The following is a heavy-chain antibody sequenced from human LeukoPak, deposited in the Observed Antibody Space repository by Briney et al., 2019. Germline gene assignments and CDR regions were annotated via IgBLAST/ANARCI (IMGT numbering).Heavy chain of an antibody. Sequence: GGSLRLSCAASGFTFSSYDMHWVRQAPGKGLEWVSGISWNSGSIGYADSVKGRFTLSRDNAKNSLYLQMNSLRAEDTALYYCARRSGYSGYGPFDYWGQGTLVTVSS. CDR1: GFTFSSYD. D-gene: IGHD5-12*01. J-gene: IGHJ4*02. CDR3: ARRSGYSGYGPFDY. CDR2: ISWNSGSI. V-gene: IGHV3-9*01.